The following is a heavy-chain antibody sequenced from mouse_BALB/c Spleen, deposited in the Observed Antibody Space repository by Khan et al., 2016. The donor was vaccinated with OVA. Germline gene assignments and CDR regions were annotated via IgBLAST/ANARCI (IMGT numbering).Heavy chain of an antibody. Sequence: EVELVESGGGLVQPGGSRKLSCAASGFTFSDYGMAWVRQAPGKGPEWVAFISSLAYNFYYADTVTGRFTISRENAKNTLYLEMSSLRSEDTAMDYCGRGGKGGFAYWGQGTLVTVSA. CDR3: GRGGKGGFAY. CDR2: ISSLAYNF. J-gene: IGHJ3*01. CDR1: GFTFSDYG. V-gene: IGHV5-15*02.